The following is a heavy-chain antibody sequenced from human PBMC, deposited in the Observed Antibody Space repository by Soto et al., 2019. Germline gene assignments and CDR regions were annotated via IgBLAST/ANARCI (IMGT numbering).Heavy chain of an antibody. Sequence: GASVKVSCKASGYTFTSYAMRWVRQAPGQRLEWMGWINAGNGNTKYSQKFQGRVTITRDTSASTAYMELSSLRSEDTAVYYCATYGLELPSLDFDYWGQGTLVTVSS. D-gene: IGHD1-7*01. J-gene: IGHJ4*02. CDR1: GYTFTSYA. CDR2: INAGNGNT. CDR3: ATYGLELPSLDFDY. V-gene: IGHV1-3*01.